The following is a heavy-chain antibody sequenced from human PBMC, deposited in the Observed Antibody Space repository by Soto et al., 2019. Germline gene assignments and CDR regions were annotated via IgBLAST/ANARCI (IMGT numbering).Heavy chain of an antibody. CDR3: ARSGRHSSGWIDAFDI. CDR1: GDSVSSNSAA. J-gene: IGHJ3*02. Sequence: PSQTLSLTCAISGDSVSSNSAAWNWIRQSPSRGLEWLGRTYYRSKWYNDYAVSVKSRITINPDTSKNQFSLQLNSVTPEDTAVYYCARSGRHSSGWIDAFDIWGQGTMVTVSS. CDR2: TYYRSKWYN. V-gene: IGHV6-1*01. D-gene: IGHD6-19*01.